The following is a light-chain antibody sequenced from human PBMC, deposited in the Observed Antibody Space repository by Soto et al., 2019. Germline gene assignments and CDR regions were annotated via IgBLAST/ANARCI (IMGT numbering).Light chain of an antibody. J-gene: IGKJ2*01. CDR3: QQRSNWPPT. CDR1: QSVSSY. V-gene: IGKV3-11*01. Sequence: EIVLTQSPATLSLSPGERATLSCRASQSVSSYLAWYQQKPGQAPRLLIYDASNRATSIPARFSGSGSGTDFTLPISSLEPEDFAVYYCQQRSNWPPTFGQGTKLEIK. CDR2: DAS.